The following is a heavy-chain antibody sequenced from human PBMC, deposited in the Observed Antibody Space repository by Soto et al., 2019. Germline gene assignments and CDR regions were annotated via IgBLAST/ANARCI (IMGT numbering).Heavy chain of an antibody. D-gene: IGHD4-17*01. CDR1: EFTFSSYA. V-gene: IGHV3-23*01. CDR2: LSGSGAST. Sequence: GGSLRLSCAASEFTFSSYAMSWVRQAPGKGLEWVSGLSGSGASTYYAGSVKGRFTISRDNSKNTLYLQMNSLRAEDTAVYYCAKDFKKLTVTTLDNWGQGTLVTVSS. CDR3: AKDFKKLTVTTLDN. J-gene: IGHJ4*02.